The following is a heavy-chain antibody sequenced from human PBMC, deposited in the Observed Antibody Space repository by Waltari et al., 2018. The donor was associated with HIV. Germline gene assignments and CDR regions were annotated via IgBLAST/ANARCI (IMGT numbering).Heavy chain of an antibody. CDR3: AKQDDDQPSSLQDMVVVPAAFDY. CDR1: GFTFSSYA. D-gene: IGHD2-2*01. J-gene: IGHJ4*02. Sequence: EVQLLESGGGLVQPGGSLRLSCAASGFTFSSYAMSWVRQAPGKGLGGVSAISGRGGSTYYADSVKGRFTISRDNSKNTLYLQMNSLRAEDTAVYYCAKQDDDQPSSLQDMVVVPAAFDYWGQGTLVTVSS. CDR2: ISGRGGST. V-gene: IGHV3-23*01.